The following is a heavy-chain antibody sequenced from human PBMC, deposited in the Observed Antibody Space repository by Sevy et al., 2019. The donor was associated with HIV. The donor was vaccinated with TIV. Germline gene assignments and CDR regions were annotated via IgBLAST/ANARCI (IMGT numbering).Heavy chain of an antibody. CDR1: GFTFNNYW. CDR3: ANAEACRGLDIY. V-gene: IGHV3-7*01. D-gene: IGHD3-10*01. J-gene: IGHJ4*02. Sequence: GGSLRLSCAASGFTFNNYWMSWVRQAPGKGLEWVANINQGGSETYYVDSLKGRFTISRDNAKNSLYLQMNSLRAEDTAVYYCANAEACRGLDIYWGQGALVTVSS. CDR2: INQGGSET.